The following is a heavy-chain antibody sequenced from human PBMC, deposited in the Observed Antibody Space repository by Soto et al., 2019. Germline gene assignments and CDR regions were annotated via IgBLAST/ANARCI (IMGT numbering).Heavy chain of an antibody. V-gene: IGHV1-58*01. CDR2: IVVGNSNT. Sequence: GASVKVSCKASGFTFSSSAVHWVRQARGHRLEWIGWIVVGNSNTNYARGLQERVTISRDNAKNSQYLLMNSLRVEDTAVYYCARDHPAAMGDSWGQGTLVTVSS. CDR1: GFTFSSSA. D-gene: IGHD5-18*01. J-gene: IGHJ4*02. CDR3: ARDHPAAMGDS.